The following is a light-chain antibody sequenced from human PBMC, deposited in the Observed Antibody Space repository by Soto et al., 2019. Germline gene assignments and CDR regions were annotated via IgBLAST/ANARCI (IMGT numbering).Light chain of an antibody. J-gene: IGKJ3*01. V-gene: IGKV1-8*01. CDR1: PYXSSY. CDR2: DSS. Sequence: AMQMTHCPSPLSASTGDRFTITCRASPYXSSYLALYRQKAGKAPNVLXYDSSTWPRGVPSRCSGSGSGTDFTLTISCLQSEYGANHYCQQYYSDTVTFGPGTKVDIK. CDR3: QQYYSDTVT.